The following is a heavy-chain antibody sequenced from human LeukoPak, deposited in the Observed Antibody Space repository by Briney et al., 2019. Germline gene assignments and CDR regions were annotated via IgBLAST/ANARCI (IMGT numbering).Heavy chain of an antibody. Sequence: SETLSLTCTVSGGSISSYYWSWIRQPPGKGLEWIGYIYYSGSTNYNPSLKSRVTISVDTSKNQFSLKLSSVTAADTAVYYCARDRVTSDYDFWSGYSNWFDPWGQGTLVTVSS. CDR2: IYYSGST. J-gene: IGHJ5*02. V-gene: IGHV4-59*01. CDR1: GGSISSYY. D-gene: IGHD3-3*01. CDR3: ARDRVTSDYDFWSGYSNWFDP.